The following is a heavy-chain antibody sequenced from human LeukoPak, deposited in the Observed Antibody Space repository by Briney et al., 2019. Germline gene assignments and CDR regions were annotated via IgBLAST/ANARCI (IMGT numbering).Heavy chain of an antibody. CDR2: IIPIFGTA. Sequence: SVKVSCKASGGTFSSYAISWVRQAPGQGLERMGGIIPIFGTANYAQKFQGRVTITADKSTSTAYMELSSLRSEDTAVYYCARDGYYGSGSPDYWGQGTLVTVSS. J-gene: IGHJ4*02. D-gene: IGHD3-10*01. CDR3: ARDGYYGSGSPDY. CDR1: GGTFSSYA. V-gene: IGHV1-69*06.